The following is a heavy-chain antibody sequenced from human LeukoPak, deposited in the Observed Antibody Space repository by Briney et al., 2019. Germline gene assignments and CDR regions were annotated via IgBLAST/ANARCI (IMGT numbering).Heavy chain of an antibody. CDR3: ARGKDAYKVGNY. CDR2: IYNSDNT. D-gene: IGHD5-24*01. J-gene: IGHJ4*02. V-gene: IGHV4-38-2*02. CDR1: GDSISTDYC. Sequence: PSETLSLTCSVSGDSISTDYCWTWIRQPPGKMPEWIGTIYNSDNTYYTPSLASRVTISMDTSKNQFSLKMTSVTAADTAVYYCARGKDAYKVGNYWGQGALVTVSA.